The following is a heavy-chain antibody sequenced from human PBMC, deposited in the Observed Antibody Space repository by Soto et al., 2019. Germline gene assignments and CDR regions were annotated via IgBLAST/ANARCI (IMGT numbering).Heavy chain of an antibody. J-gene: IGHJ6*03. D-gene: IGHD2-2*01. CDR2: ISSSSSYI. Sequence: GGSQRLSCAASGFTFSSYSMNWVRQAPGKGLEWVSSISSSSSYIYYADSVKGRFTISRDNAKNSLYLQMNSLRAEDTAVYYCARDHTPDLKDIVVVPAAEGHYYYYMDVWGKGTTVTVSS. CDR1: GFTFSSYS. CDR3: ARDHTPDLKDIVVVPAAEGHYYYYMDV. V-gene: IGHV3-21*01.